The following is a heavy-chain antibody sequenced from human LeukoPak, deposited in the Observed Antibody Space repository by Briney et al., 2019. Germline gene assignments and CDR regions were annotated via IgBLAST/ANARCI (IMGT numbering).Heavy chain of an antibody. CDR1: GGSISSYY. CDR2: IYYSGST. Sequence: SEALSLTCTVSGGSISSYYWSWIRQPPGKGLEWIGYIYYSGSTNYNPSLKSRVTISVDTSKNQFSLKLSSVTAADTAVYYCARFPIAAAGSKFNWFDPWGQGTLVTVSS. V-gene: IGHV4-59*08. J-gene: IGHJ5*02. CDR3: ARFPIAAAGSKFNWFDP. D-gene: IGHD6-13*01.